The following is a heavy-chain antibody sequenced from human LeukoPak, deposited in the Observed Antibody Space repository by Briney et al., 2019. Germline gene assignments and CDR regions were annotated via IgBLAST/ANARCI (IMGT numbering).Heavy chain of an antibody. V-gene: IGHV3-33*01. D-gene: IGHD2-2*01. CDR3: ARILGGCIGTTCYAVPPDY. CDR2: IWFDGSRT. Sequence: PGRSLRLSCAASGYTFRSNGMHWVRQAPGKGLEWVAVIWFDGSRTYYADSVKGRFTISRDNSENILYLQMNSLRAEDTALYFCARILGGCIGTTCYAVPPDYWGQGTQVTVSS. J-gene: IGHJ4*02. CDR1: GYTFRSNG.